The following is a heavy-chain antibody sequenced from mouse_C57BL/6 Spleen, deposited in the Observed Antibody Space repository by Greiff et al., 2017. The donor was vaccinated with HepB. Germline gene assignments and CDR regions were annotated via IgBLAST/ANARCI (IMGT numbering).Heavy chain of an antibody. CDR1: GYTFTTYP. CDR2: FHPYNDDT. J-gene: IGHJ3*01. Sequence: VMLVESGAELVKPGASVKMSCKASGYTFTTYPIEWMKQNHGKSLEWIGNFHPYNDDTKYNEKFKGKATLTVEKSSSTVYLELSRLTSDDSAVYYCARRRGSGAWFAYWGQGTLVTVSA. CDR3: ARRRGSGAWFAY. V-gene: IGHV1-47*01. D-gene: IGHD3-2*02.